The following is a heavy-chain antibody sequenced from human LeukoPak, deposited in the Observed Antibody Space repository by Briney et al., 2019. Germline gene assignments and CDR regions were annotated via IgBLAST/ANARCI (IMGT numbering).Heavy chain of an antibody. CDR3: ARLRKYSSKPFDY. Sequence: GGSLRLSCAASGFTFSDYYMSWIRQAPGKGLEWVSYISSSGSTIYYADSVKGRFIISRDNAKNSLYLQMNSLRAEDTAVYYCARLRKYSSKPFDYWGQGTLVTVSS. V-gene: IGHV3-11*04. J-gene: IGHJ4*02. CDR2: ISSSGSTI. CDR1: GFTFSDYY. D-gene: IGHD6-13*01.